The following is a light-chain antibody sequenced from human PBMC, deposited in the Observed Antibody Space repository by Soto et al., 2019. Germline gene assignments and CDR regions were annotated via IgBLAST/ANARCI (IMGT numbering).Light chain of an antibody. Sequence: EIVLTQSPGTLSLSPGERATLSCRASQSVSSSFLAWYQQRPGQAPRLLIFGASYRATGIPDRFSGSGSGTDFTLTFSRLEPEDFVVYYCQHYGNSPPEYTFGPGTNVDSK. CDR3: QHYGNSPPEYT. J-gene: IGKJ3*01. CDR1: QSVSSSF. V-gene: IGKV3-20*01. CDR2: GAS.